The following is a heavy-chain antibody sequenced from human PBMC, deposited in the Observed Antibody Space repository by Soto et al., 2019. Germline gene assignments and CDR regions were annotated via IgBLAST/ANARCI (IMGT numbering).Heavy chain of an antibody. Sequence: EVQLVESGGGLVKPGGSLRLSCAASGFTFSSYSMNWVRQAPGKGLEWVSSISSSSSYIYYADSVKGRFTISRDNAKNSLYLQMNSLRAEDTAVYYCARDYIVDGDYYYYYGMDVWGQGTTVTVSS. D-gene: IGHD4-17*01. J-gene: IGHJ6*02. CDR3: ARDYIVDGDYYYYYGMDV. CDR2: ISSSSSYI. V-gene: IGHV3-21*01. CDR1: GFTFSSYS.